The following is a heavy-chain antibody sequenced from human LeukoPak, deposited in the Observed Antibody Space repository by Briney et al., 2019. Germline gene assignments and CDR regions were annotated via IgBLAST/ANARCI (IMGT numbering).Heavy chain of an antibody. Sequence: ASVKVSRKASVYAFASYHMHWVRQAPGQGLEWMGWINPNSGGTNYAQKFQGRVTMTRDTSISTAYMDLSKLRSDDTAVYYCARGHVYVWGGGLNYFDYWGQGTLVTVSS. J-gene: IGHJ4*02. V-gene: IGHV1-2*02. CDR1: VYAFASYH. D-gene: IGHD3-16*01. CDR2: INPNSGGT. CDR3: ARGHVYVWGGGLNYFDY.